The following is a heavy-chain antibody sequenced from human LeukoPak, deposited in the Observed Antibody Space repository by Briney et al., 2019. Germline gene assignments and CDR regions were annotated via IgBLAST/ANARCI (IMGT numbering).Heavy chain of an antibody. Sequence: GGSLRLSCTASGFNFSNYWMHWVRQAPGKGLVWVSRLNTGGNSTIYADSVKGRFIISRDNAKSTLYLQMNSLRADDTGVYYCTREGAYNSGTYGAGDYWGQGTLVAVSS. V-gene: IGHV3-74*01. D-gene: IGHD3-10*01. CDR2: LNTGGNST. J-gene: IGHJ4*02. CDR3: TREGAYNSGTYGAGDY. CDR1: GFNFSNYW.